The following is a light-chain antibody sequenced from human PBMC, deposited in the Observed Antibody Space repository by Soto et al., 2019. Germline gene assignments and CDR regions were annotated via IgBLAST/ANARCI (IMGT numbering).Light chain of an antibody. Sequence: ETVLAQSPGTLSLSPGERATLSCRASQSVSSNYLAWYQQKPGQAPRLLIYDASSRATGIPDRFSGSGSGTDFTLTISRLQPEDFAVYYCQQYASSPLTFGGGTKVDI. V-gene: IGKV3-20*01. CDR3: QQYASSPLT. J-gene: IGKJ4*01. CDR1: QSVSSNY. CDR2: DAS.